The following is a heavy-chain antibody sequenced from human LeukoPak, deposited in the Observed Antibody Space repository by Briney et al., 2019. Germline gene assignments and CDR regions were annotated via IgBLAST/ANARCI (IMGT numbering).Heavy chain of an antibody. Sequence: SETLSLTCTVSGGSISSSPHYWGWIRQPPGKGLEWIGSIYYSGSSYYIPSLKSRVIVSVDTSKNQFPLRLSSLTVADTAVYYCARQFWGGASYRFDYWGQGALVTVSS. D-gene: IGHD1-26*01. CDR2: IYYSGSS. CDR3: ARQFWGGASYRFDY. CDR1: GGSISSSPHY. J-gene: IGHJ4*02. V-gene: IGHV4-39*01.